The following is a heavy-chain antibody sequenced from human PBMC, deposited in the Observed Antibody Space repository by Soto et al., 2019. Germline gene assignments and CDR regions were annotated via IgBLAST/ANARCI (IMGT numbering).Heavy chain of an antibody. J-gene: IGHJ5*02. CDR1: GGSISSYY. D-gene: IGHD2-21*02. CDR2: IYYSGST. CDR3: ARDDSGAFDP. Sequence: SETLSLTCTVSGGSISSYYWSWIRQPPGKGLEWIGYIYYSGSTNYNPSLKSRVTISVDTSKNQFSLKLSSVTAADTAVYYCARDDSGAFDPWGQGTLVTVSS. V-gene: IGHV4-59*01.